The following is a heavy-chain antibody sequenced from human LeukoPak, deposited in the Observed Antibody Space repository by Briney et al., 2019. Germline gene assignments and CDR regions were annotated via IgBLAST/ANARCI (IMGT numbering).Heavy chain of an antibody. J-gene: IGHJ4*02. D-gene: IGHD3-22*01. CDR2: ILGDGVST. CDR3: ATWLYYYDSSGYIDY. CDR1: GFTFDDYA. Sequence: PGWALRLSCAASGFTFDDYAMHWVRQAPGKGLEWVSLILGDGVSTYYADSVKGRFTISRDNSKNTLYPQMNSLRAEDTAVYYCATWLYYYDSSGYIDYWGQGTLVTVSS. V-gene: IGHV3-23*01.